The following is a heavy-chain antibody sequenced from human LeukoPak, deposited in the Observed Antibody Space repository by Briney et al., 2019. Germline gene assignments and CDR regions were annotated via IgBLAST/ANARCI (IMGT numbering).Heavy chain of an antibody. D-gene: IGHD2-15*01. CDR2: ITGSGGST. Sequence: PGGSLRLSCAASGFTFSSYAMSWVRQAPGKGLEWVSAITGSGGSTYYADSVKGRFTISRDNSKNTLYLQMNSLRAEDTAVYYCAKDTGSSWWYFDLWGRGTLVTVSS. CDR1: GFTFSSYA. V-gene: IGHV3-23*01. J-gene: IGHJ2*01. CDR3: AKDTGSSWWYFDL.